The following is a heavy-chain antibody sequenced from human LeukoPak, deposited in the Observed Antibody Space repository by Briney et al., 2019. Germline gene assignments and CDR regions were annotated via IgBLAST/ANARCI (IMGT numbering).Heavy chain of an antibody. CDR1: GGSISSYY. D-gene: IGHD6-19*01. V-gene: IGHV4-34*01. CDR3: AVNRGSGWPNFDY. J-gene: IGHJ4*02. CDR2: INHSGST. Sequence: PSETLSLTCAVSGGSISSYYWSWIRQPPGKGLEWIGEINHSGSTNYNPSLKSRVTISVDTSKNQFSLKLSSVTAADTAVYYCAVNRGSGWPNFDYWGQGTLVTVSS.